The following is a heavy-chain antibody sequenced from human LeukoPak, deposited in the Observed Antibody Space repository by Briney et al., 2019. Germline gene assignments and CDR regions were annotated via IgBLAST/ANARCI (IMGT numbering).Heavy chain of an antibody. Sequence: PSETLSLTCTVSGYSISSGYYWGWIRQPPGKGLEWIGSIYHSGSTYYNPSLKSQVTISVDTSKNQFSLKLSSVTAADTAVYYCARSSGYRVNRWLPYDYWGQGTLVTVSS. D-gene: IGHD3-22*01. CDR3: ARSSGYRVNRWLPYDY. CDR2: IYHSGST. CDR1: GYSISSGYY. V-gene: IGHV4-38-2*02. J-gene: IGHJ4*02.